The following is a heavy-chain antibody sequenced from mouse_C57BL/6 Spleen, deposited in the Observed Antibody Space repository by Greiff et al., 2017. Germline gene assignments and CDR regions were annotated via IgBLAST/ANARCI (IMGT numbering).Heavy chain of an antibody. J-gene: IGHJ4*01. CDR1: GFNIKDDY. Sequence: EVKLMESGAELVRPGASVKLSCTASGFNIKDDYMHWVKQRPEQGLEWIGWIDPENGDTEYASKFQGTATITADTSSNTAYLQLSSLTSEDTAVYYGTTGGNYDAMDYWGQGTSVTVSS. D-gene: IGHD2-1*01. CDR2: IDPENGDT. V-gene: IGHV14-4*01. CDR3: TTGGNYDAMDY.